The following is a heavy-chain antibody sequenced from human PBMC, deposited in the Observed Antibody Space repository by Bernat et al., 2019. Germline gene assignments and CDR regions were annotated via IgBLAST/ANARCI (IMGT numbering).Heavy chain of an antibody. Sequence: EVQLVESGGGLVQPGGSLRLSCAASGFTFSSYWMHWVRQAPGKGLVWVSRINSDGSSTSYADSVKGRFTISRDNAKNTLYLQMNSLRAEDTAVYYCARDTRTYYYDSSGYYTYWGQGTLVTVSS. CDR3: ARDTRTYYYDSSGYYTY. D-gene: IGHD3-22*01. J-gene: IGHJ4*02. V-gene: IGHV3-74*01. CDR1: GFTFSSYW. CDR2: INSDGSST.